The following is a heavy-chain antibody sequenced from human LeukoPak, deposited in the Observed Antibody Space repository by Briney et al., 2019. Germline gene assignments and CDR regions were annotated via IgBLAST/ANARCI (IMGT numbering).Heavy chain of an antibody. Sequence: SGGCLRLSCTASVFTFSSYSMSWVRQAPWKGLEWVSAISGSGGSTYYADSVKGRFTISRDNSKNTLYLQMNSLRAEDTAVYYCAKSDSSGYYGDYWGQGTLVTVSS. J-gene: IGHJ4*02. CDR3: AKSDSSGYYGDY. CDR2: ISGSGGST. CDR1: VFTFSSYS. D-gene: IGHD3-22*01. V-gene: IGHV3-23*01.